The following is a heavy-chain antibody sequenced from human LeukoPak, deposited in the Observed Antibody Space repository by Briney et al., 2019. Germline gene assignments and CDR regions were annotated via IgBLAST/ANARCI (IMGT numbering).Heavy chain of an antibody. D-gene: IGHD6-13*01. CDR3: ARGRRYSSSWHKVGYYFDY. J-gene: IGHJ4*02. V-gene: IGHV4-34*01. Sequence: SETLSLTCAVYGGSFSGYYWSWIRQPPGKGLEWIGEINHSGSTNYNPSLKSRVTISVDTSKNQFSPKLSSVTAADTAVYYCARGRRYSSSWHKVGYYFDYWGQGTLVTVSS. CDR1: GGSFSGYY. CDR2: INHSGST.